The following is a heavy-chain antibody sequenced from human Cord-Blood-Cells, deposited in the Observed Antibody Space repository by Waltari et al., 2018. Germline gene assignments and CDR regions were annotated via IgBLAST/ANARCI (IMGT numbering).Heavy chain of an antibody. CDR3: ARGYGSSWPTTNYFDY. J-gene: IGHJ4*02. CDR1: GGSFSGYY. Sequence: QVQLQQWGAGLLKPSETLSLTCAVYGGSFSGYYWSWIRQPPGKGLEWSGEINHSGSTNYHPSLKSRVTISVDTSKNQFSLKLSSVTAADTAVYYCARGYGSSWPTTNYFDYWGQGTLVTVSS. V-gene: IGHV4-34*01. D-gene: IGHD6-13*01. CDR2: INHSGST.